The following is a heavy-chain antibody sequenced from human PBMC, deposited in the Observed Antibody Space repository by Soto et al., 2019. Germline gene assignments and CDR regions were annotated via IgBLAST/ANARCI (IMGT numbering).Heavy chain of an antibody. J-gene: IGHJ4*02. Sequence: GGSLRLSCAASGFTFSSYAMSWVRQAPGKGLEWVSAISGSGGSTYYADSVKGRFTISRDNSKNTLYLQMNSLRAEDTAVYYCAKDSLYYDILTGYSEFDYWGQGPLVTVSS. D-gene: IGHD3-9*01. CDR3: AKDSLYYDILTGYSEFDY. CDR2: ISGSGGST. V-gene: IGHV3-23*01. CDR1: GFTFSSYA.